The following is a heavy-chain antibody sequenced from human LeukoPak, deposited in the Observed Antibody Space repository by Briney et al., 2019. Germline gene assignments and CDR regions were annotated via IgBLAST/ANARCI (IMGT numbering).Heavy chain of an antibody. J-gene: IGHJ5*02. D-gene: IGHD3-10*01. CDR3: ARPHGSGSYP. CDR2: INHSRST. CDR1: GGSFSGYY. Sequence: PSETLSLTCAVYGGSFSGYYWSWIRQPPGKGLEWIGEINHSRSTNYNPSLKSRVTISVDTSKNQFSLKLSSVTAADTAVYYCARPHGSGSYPWGQEPWSPSPQ. V-gene: IGHV4-34*01.